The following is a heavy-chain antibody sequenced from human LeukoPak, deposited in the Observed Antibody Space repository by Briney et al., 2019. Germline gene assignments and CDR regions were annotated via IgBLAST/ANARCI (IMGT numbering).Heavy chain of an antibody. J-gene: IGHJ3*02. D-gene: IGHD3-3*01. V-gene: IGHV1-2*02. CDR3: AREYYDFWSGYPRDAFDI. Sequence: GASVKVSCKASGYTFTGYYVHWVRQAPGQGLEWMGWINPNSGGTNYAQKFQGRVTMTRDTSISTAYMELSRLRSDDTAVYYCAREYYDFWSGYPRDAFDIWGQGTMVTVSS. CDR1: GYTFTGYY. CDR2: INPNSGGT.